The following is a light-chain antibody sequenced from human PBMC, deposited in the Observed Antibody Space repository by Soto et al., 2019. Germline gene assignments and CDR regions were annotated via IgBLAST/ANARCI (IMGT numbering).Light chain of an antibody. CDR3: QQSYSLT. CDR1: QSTSNN. V-gene: IGKV1-39*01. Sequence: DIQMTQPPSSLSASVGARVTITCRASQSTSNNLNWYQQKPGKAPTLLIYVASNLQSGVPSRFSGSGSGTDFTLTISSLPPEDFATYYCQQSYSLTFGPGTKVDSK. J-gene: IGKJ3*01. CDR2: VAS.